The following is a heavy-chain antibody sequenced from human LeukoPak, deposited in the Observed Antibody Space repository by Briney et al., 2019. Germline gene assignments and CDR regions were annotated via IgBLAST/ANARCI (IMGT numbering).Heavy chain of an antibody. CDR1: GGSISNNNYY. Sequence: SETLSLTCTVSGGSISNNNYYWGWIRQPTGKGLEWIGSIYYSGNTYYNPSLKSRVTISVDTSKNQFSLTLTSVTAADTAVYYCANYGYRGFFDYWGQGTLVTVSS. D-gene: IGHD5-24*01. J-gene: IGHJ4*02. V-gene: IGHV4-39*01. CDR2: IYYSGNT. CDR3: ANYGYRGFFDY.